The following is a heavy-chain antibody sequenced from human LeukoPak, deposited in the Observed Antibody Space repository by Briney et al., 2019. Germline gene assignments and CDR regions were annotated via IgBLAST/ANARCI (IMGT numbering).Heavy chain of an antibody. D-gene: IGHD2-8*01. J-gene: IGHJ6*02. CDR2: IIPIFGTA. CDR3: AAGGNGYYYYYGMDV. CDR1: GGTFSSYA. Sequence: GASVKVSCMASGGTFSSYAISWVRQAPGQGLEWMGGIIPIFGTANYAQKFQGRVTITADESTSTAYMELSSLRSEDTAVYYCAAGGNGYYYYYGMDVWGQGTTVTVSS. V-gene: IGHV1-69*13.